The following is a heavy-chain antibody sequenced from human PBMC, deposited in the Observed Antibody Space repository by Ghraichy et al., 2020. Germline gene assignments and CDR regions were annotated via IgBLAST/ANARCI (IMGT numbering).Heavy chain of an antibody. CDR1: GFTVRDIY. D-gene: IGHD4-17*01. V-gene: IGHV3-66*01. CDR2: IYSGGST. CDR3: ARFPVTTHFDY. Sequence: GGSLRLSCTASGFTVRDIYMSWVRQAPGKGLEWVSVIYSGGSTYYADSVKGRFTISRDNSKNTLYLQMNSLRAEDTAVYYCARFPVTTHFDYWGQGTLVTVSS. J-gene: IGHJ4*02.